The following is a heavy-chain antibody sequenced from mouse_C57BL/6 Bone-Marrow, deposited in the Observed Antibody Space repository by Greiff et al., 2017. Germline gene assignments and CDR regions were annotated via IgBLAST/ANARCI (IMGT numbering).Heavy chain of an antibody. CDR3: TIYYYYEAWFAY. CDR1: GYTFTDYE. Sequence: QVQLQQSGAELVRPGASVTLSCKASGYTFTDYEMHWVKQTPVHGLEWIGAIDPETGGTAYNQKFKGKDILTADKSSSTAYLELRSLTSVDSAVYYCTIYYYYEAWFAYWGQGTLVTVSA. V-gene: IGHV1-15*01. D-gene: IGHD2-4*01. J-gene: IGHJ3*01. CDR2: IDPETGGT.